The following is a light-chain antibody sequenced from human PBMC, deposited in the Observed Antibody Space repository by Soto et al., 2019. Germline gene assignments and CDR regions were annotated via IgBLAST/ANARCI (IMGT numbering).Light chain of an antibody. J-gene: IGLJ2*01. CDR2: EVS. CDR1: SSDVGKYDY. CDR3: SSYTTSTTQV. Sequence: SALTQPPSASGSPGQSVTISCTGTSSDVGKYDYVSWFQHHPGKAPKLIIYEVSKRPSGVPDRFSGSKSGKTASLTIFGLQAEDEADYYCSSYTTSTTQVFGGGTK. V-gene: IGLV2-8*01.